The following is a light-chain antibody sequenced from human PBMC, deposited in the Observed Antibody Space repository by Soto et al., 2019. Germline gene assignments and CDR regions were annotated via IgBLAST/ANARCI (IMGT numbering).Light chain of an antibody. V-gene: IGKV4-1*01. Sequence: DIVMTQSPDSLTVSLGERATINCKYSQSVLSRSNNKNYLAWHQQKPGQPPKVIIYWASTRESGVPDRFGGSGSGTDFTLTINNLQAEDGAVYSGQQYHSGPITVGQGTRLEIK. CDR3: QQYHSGPIT. CDR1: QSVLSRSNNKNY. CDR2: WAS. J-gene: IGKJ5*01.